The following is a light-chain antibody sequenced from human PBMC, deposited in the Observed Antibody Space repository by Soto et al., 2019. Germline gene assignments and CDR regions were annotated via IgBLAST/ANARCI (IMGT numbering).Light chain of an antibody. J-gene: IGKJ5*01. CDR2: DAS. Sequence: EIVLTQSPATLSLSPGERATLSCRASQSVGTYLAWYQQRPGQAPRLLIYDASNRATGVPARFSGGGSGTDFTLTISSLEPEDFAVYFCLQRSTWPPITFGQGTRLEIK. CDR1: QSVGTY. CDR3: LQRSTWPPIT. V-gene: IGKV3-11*01.